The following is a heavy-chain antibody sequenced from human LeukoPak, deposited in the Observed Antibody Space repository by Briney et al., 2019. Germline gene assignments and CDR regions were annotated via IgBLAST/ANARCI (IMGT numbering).Heavy chain of an antibody. CDR1: GGTFSSYA. V-gene: IGHV1-2*06. CDR3: AREGHYDFWSGLLGAYYYYGMDV. Sequence: ASVKVSCKASGGTFSSYAISWVRQAPGQGLEWMGRINPNSGGTNYAQKFQGRVTMTRDTSISTAYMELSRLRSDDTAVYYCAREGHYDFWSGLLGAYYYYGMDVWGQGTTVTVSS. CDR2: INPNSGGT. J-gene: IGHJ6*02. D-gene: IGHD3-3*01.